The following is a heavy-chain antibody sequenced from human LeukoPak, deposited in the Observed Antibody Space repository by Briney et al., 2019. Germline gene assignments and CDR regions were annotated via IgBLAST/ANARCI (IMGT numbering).Heavy chain of an antibody. D-gene: IGHD6-6*01. J-gene: IGHJ4*02. CDR2: IWYDGSNK. CDR3: ARDRIAARPRFYFDY. CDR1: GITFRNYG. V-gene: IGHV3-33*01. Sequence: GGSLRLSCATSGITFRNYGMHWVRQAPGKGLEWVAIIWYDGSNKYYADSVKGRFTISRDNSKNTLYLQMNSLRAEDTAVYYCARDRIAARPRFYFDYWGQGTLVTVSS.